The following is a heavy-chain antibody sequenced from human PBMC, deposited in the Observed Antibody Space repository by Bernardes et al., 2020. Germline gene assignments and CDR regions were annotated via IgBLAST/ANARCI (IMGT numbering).Heavy chain of an antibody. D-gene: IGHD6-13*01. V-gene: IGHV4-34*01. J-gene: IGHJ4*02. CDR3: ARFGVAAAGTSLDS. CDR2: ISYSGIT. Sequence: ETLSLTCAVHGGSLSDYYWHWIRQPPGKGLEWIGEISYSGITNYNPSLKSRVTISVDTSKRQFSLKLNSVTAADTAVYYCARFGVAAAGTSLDSWGQGTLVTVSS. CDR1: GGSLSDYY.